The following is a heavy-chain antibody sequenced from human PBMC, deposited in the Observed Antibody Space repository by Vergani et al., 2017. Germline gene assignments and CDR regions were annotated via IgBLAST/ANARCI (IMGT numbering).Heavy chain of an antibody. CDR2: INPSGGST. J-gene: IGHJ4*02. CDR3: ARGYCTNSICRGKVDS. V-gene: IGHV1-46*01. CDR1: GYTFTSYY. Sequence: QVQLVQSGAEVKKPGASVKVSCKASGYTFTSYYMHWVRQAPGQGLEWMGIINPSGGSTSYAQKFKGRVTMTRDTSTSTVYMELSSLRAEDTAVYYCARGYCTNSICRGKVDSWGQGTLVTVSS. D-gene: IGHD2-8*01.